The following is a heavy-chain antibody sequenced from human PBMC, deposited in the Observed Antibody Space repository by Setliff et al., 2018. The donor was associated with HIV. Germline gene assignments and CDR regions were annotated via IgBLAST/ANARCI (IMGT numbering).Heavy chain of an antibody. D-gene: IGHD6-25*01. J-gene: IGHJ1*01. Sequence: PSETLSLTRAVYGGSFSGYYWSWIRQPPGKGLEWIGEINHSGSTNYNPSLKSRVSISVDTSKNQFSLKLSSVTAADTAVYYCARLSRIAAVYFQHWGQGTLVTSPQ. V-gene: IGHV4-34*01. CDR3: ARLSRIAAVYFQH. CDR1: GGSFSGYY. CDR2: INHSGST.